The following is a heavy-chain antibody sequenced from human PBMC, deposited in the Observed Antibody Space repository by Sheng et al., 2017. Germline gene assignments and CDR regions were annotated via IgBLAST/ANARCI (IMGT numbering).Heavy chain of an antibody. Sequence: EVQLVESGGGLVKPGGSLRLSCAASGFTFSSYSMNWVRQAPGKGLEWVSSISSSSSYIYYADSVKGRFTISRDNAKNSLYLQMNSLIAEDTAVYYCARGPSAVALFYFDYWGQGTLVTVSS. CDR3: ARGPSAVALFYFDY. CDR2: ISSSSSYI. CDR1: GFTFSSYS. V-gene: IGHV3-21*01. D-gene: IGHD6-19*01. J-gene: IGHJ4*02.